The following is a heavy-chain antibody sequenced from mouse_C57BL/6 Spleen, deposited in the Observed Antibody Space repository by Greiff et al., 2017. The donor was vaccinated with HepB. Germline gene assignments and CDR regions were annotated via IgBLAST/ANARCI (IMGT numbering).Heavy chain of an antibody. CDR2: IWSGGST. J-gene: IGHJ2*01. V-gene: IGHV2-2*01. CDR3: AKLGRGDYFDY. D-gene: IGHD4-1*01. Sequence: QVQLQQSGPGLVQPSQSLSITCTVSGFSLTSYGVHWVRQSPGKGLEWLGVIWSGGSTDYNAAFISRLSISKDNSTSQVFFKMNSLQADDTAIYYCAKLGRGDYFDYWGQGTTLTVAS. CDR1: GFSLTSYG.